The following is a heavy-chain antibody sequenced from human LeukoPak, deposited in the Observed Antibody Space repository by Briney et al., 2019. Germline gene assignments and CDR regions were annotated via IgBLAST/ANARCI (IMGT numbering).Heavy chain of an antibody. Sequence: GESLSISCKGSGYDFTNYWIAWVRQMPGKGLEWMGIIYPGDSNTRYSPSFQGQVTISADKSISTAYLQWNSLKASDTAMYYCARQHLFCSGGSCYLSDYWGQGTLVTVSS. CDR2: IYPGDSNT. D-gene: IGHD2-15*01. J-gene: IGHJ4*02. CDR3: ARQHLFCSGGSCYLSDY. V-gene: IGHV5-51*01. CDR1: GYDFTNYW.